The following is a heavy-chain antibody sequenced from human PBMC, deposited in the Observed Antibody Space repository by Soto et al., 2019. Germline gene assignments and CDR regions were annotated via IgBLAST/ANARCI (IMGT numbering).Heavy chain of an antibody. J-gene: IGHJ6*02. CDR2: IYHSGTT. CDR3: TRIPFYVYGMDV. V-gene: IGHV4-4*02. Sequence: QVQLQESGPGLVKPSGTLSLTCAVSGVSISSSNWWTWVRQAPGKGLEWIGEIYHSGTTNYNPSLNIRVAVSADMSQNQFALNLTPVTAGDPAVYYCTRIPFYVYGMDVWGQGTTVTVSS. D-gene: IGHD3-3*01. CDR1: GVSISSSNW.